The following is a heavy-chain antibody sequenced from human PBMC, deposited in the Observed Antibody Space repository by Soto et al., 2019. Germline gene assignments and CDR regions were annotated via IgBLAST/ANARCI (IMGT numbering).Heavy chain of an antibody. D-gene: IGHD3-22*01. J-gene: IGHJ4*02. Sequence: GGSLRLSCAASGFTFSSYGMHWVRQAPGKGLEWVAVISYDGSNKYYADSVKGRFTISRDNSKNTLYLQMNSLRADDTAVYYCAKDPTQRITMIVVVINYFDYWGQGTLVTVSS. CDR1: GFTFSSYG. CDR3: AKDPTQRITMIVVVINYFDY. V-gene: IGHV3-30*18. CDR2: ISYDGSNK.